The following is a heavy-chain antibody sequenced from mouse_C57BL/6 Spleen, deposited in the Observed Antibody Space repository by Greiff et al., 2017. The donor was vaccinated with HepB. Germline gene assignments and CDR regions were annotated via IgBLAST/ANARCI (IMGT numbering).Heavy chain of an antibody. D-gene: IGHD2-4*01. V-gene: IGHV5-12*01. CDR3: ARTGDYDGDYYAMDY. Sequence: EVQLVESGGGLVQPGGSLKLSCAASGFTFSDYYMYWVRQTPEKRLVWVAYISNGGGSTYYPDTVKGRFTISRDDAKNTLYLQMSRLKSEDTAMYYCARTGDYDGDYYAMDYWGQGTSVTVSS. CDR2: ISNGGGST. CDR1: GFTFSDYY. J-gene: IGHJ4*01.